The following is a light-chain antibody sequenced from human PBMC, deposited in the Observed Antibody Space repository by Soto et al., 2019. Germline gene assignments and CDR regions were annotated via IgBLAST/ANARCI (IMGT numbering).Light chain of an antibody. J-gene: IGLJ1*01. Sequence: QSALTQPASVSGSPGQSITISCTGTSSDIGGSSLVAWYQQHPGTAPKLIIYEGTKRPSGVSNRFSGSKSGNTASLTISGLQAEDEADYYCSSYVGTNSYVFGTGTKVTVL. CDR3: SSYVGTNSYV. CDR1: SSDIGGSSL. CDR2: EGT. V-gene: IGLV2-23*01.